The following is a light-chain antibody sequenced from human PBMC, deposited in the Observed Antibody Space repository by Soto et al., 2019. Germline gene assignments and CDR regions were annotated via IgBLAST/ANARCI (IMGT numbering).Light chain of an antibody. V-gene: IGKV4-1*01. CDR2: WAS. Sequence: DIVMTQSPATLSVSPGERATLSCRASQSVNTNLAWYQQKPGQPPKLLIYWASTRESGVPDRFSGSGSGTDFTLTISSLQAEDVAVYYCQQYYSTPYTFGQGTKLEIK. J-gene: IGKJ2*01. CDR3: QQYYSTPYT. CDR1: QSVNTN.